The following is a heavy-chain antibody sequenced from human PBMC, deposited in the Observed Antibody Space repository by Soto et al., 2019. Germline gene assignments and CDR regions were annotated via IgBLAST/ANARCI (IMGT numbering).Heavy chain of an antibody. Sequence: SETLSLTCTVSGGSISSYYWSWIRQPPGKGLEWIGYIYYSGSTNYNPSLKSRVTISVDTSKNQFSLKLSSVTAADTAVYYCARDNPELRYFDWFGNSYYYYMDVWGKGTTVTVSS. V-gene: IGHV4-59*01. D-gene: IGHD3-9*01. J-gene: IGHJ6*03. CDR3: ARDNPELRYFDWFGNSYYYYMDV. CDR2: IYYSGST. CDR1: GGSISSYY.